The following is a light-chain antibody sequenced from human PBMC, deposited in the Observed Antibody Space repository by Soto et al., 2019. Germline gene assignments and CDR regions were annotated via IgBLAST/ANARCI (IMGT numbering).Light chain of an antibody. CDR3: QQSYSTPYI. CDR1: QSISSY. CDR2: AAS. Sequence: DIQMTQSPSSLSASVGDRVAITCRASQSISSYLNWYQRKPGKAPKLLIYAASSLQSGVPSRFSGSGSGTDFTLTISSLHPEDFATYYCQQSYSTPYIFGQGTKLEIK. J-gene: IGKJ2*01. V-gene: IGKV1-39*01.